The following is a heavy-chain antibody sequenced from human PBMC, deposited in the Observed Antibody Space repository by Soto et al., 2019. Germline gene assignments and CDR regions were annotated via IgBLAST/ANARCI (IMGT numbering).Heavy chain of an antibody. Sequence: QVQLQESGPGLVKPSETLSLTCTVSGGSISSYYWSWIRQPPGKGLEWIGYIYYSGSTNYNPSLKSRVTISVDTSKNQFSLKLSSVTAADTAVYYCARDGFYYDILTGQGWFDPWGQGTLVTVSS. V-gene: IGHV4-59*01. CDR2: IYYSGST. CDR3: ARDGFYYDILTGQGWFDP. J-gene: IGHJ5*02. D-gene: IGHD3-9*01. CDR1: GGSISSYY.